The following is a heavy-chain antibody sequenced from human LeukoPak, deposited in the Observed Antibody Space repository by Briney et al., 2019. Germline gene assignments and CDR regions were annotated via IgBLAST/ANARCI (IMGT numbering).Heavy chain of an antibody. CDR1: GFTFSSYG. D-gene: IGHD3-10*01. V-gene: IGHV3-30*18. Sequence: GGSLRLSCAASGFTFSSYGMHWVRQAPGKGLEWVAVISHDGSNKYYADSVKGRFTISRDNSNNTLYLQMNSLRAEDTAVYYCANENYYGSGSYPDYWGQGTLVTVSS. CDR3: ANENYYGSGSYPDY. J-gene: IGHJ4*02. CDR2: ISHDGSNK.